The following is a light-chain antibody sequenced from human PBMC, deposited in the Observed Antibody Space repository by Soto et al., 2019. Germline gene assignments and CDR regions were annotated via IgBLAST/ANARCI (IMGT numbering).Light chain of an antibody. CDR2: GNN. Sequence: QSVLTQPPSASGTPGQTVTISSSGSSSNIGTNYVSWYQQLPGTAPKLLIYGNNQRPSGVPDRFSGSRSGTSASLAISGLRSEDEADYYCAAWDDSLSGVVFGGGTKSPS. CDR1: SSNIGTNY. V-gene: IGLV1-47*01. CDR3: AAWDDSLSGVV. J-gene: IGLJ3*02.